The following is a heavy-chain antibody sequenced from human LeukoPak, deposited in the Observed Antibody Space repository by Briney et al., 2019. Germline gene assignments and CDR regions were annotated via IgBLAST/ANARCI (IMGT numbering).Heavy chain of an antibody. V-gene: IGHV3-23*01. D-gene: IGHD6-13*01. CDR2: ISGSGGST. CDR1: GFTFSSYS. J-gene: IGHJ4*02. CDR3: AKDEGQQLVNDY. Sequence: GGSLRLSCAASGFTFSSYSMNWVRQAPGKGLEWVSAISGSGGSTYYADSVKGRFTISRDNSKNTLYLQMNSLRAEDTAVYYCAKDEGQQLVNDYWGQGTLVTVSS.